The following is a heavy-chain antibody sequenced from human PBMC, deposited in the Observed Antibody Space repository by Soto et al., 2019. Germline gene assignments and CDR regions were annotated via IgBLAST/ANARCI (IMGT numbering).Heavy chain of an antibody. CDR2: INHSGST. Sequence: SETLSLTCAVYGGSFSGYYWSWIRQPPGKGLEWIGEINHSGSTNYNPSLKSRVTISVDTSKNQFSLKLSSVTAADTAVYYCARGGYSGYDRGSPFSYYYYGMDVWGQGTTVTVSS. J-gene: IGHJ6*02. D-gene: IGHD5-12*01. CDR3: ARGGYSGYDRGSPFSYYYYGMDV. V-gene: IGHV4-34*01. CDR1: GGSFSGYY.